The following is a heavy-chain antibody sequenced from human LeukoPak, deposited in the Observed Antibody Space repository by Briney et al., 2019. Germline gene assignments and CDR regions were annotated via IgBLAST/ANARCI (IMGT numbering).Heavy chain of an antibody. V-gene: IGHV3-23*01. CDR3: AKDRRYSNDAFDV. Sequence: GGSLRLSCAASGFTFSNYAMSWVRQAPGRGLEWVATIGDSGGNTYYADSVKGRFTISRDNSKSTLHLQMNSPRAEDTAVYYCAKDRRYSNDAFDVWGQGTMVTVSS. CDR2: IGDSGGNT. J-gene: IGHJ3*01. CDR1: GFTFSNYA. D-gene: IGHD6-13*01.